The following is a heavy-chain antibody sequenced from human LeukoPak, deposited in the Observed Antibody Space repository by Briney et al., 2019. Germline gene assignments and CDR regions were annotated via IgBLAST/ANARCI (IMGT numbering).Heavy chain of an antibody. V-gene: IGHV3-30*03. CDR2: ISYDGSNK. D-gene: IGHD5-18*01. Sequence: GRSLRLSCAASGFTFSSYGMHWVSQAPGKGLEWVAVISYDGSNKYYADSVKGRFTISRDNSKNTLYLQMNSLRAEDTAVYYCARERGYSYGYGMGTFDYWGQGTLVTVSS. CDR3: ARERGYSYGYGMGTFDY. J-gene: IGHJ4*02. CDR1: GFTFSSYG.